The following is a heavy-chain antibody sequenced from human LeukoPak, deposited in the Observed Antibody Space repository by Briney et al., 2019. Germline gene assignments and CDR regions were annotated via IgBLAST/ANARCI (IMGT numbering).Heavy chain of an antibody. CDR2: INPNSGGT. D-gene: IGHD5-18*01. CDR3: ARDLTAMENYYYYYMDV. J-gene: IGHJ6*03. Sequence: GASVKVSCKASGGIFSSYAISWVRQAPGQGLEWMGWINPNSGGTNYAQKFQGRVTMTRDTSISAAYMELSRLRSDDTAVYYCARDLTAMENYYYYYMDVWGKGTTVTVSS. V-gene: IGHV1-2*02. CDR1: GGIFSSYA.